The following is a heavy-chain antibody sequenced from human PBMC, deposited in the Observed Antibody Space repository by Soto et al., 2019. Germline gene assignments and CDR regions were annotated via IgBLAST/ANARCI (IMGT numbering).Heavy chain of an antibody. V-gene: IGHV4-31*03. Sequence: SETLSLTCTVSGGSISSGGYYWSWIRQHSGKGLEWIGYIYYSGSTYYNPSLKSRVTISVDTSKNQFSLKLSSVTAADTAVYYCARERRGYDILTGYRYYYGMDVWGQGTTVIVSS. J-gene: IGHJ6*02. CDR1: GGSISSGGYY. D-gene: IGHD3-9*01. CDR2: IYYSGST. CDR3: ARERRGYDILTGYRYYYGMDV.